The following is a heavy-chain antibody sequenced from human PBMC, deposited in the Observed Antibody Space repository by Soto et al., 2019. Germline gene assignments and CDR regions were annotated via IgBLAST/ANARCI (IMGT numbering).Heavy chain of an antibody. CDR3: AKTGQPPYYYYGMDV. Sequence: QGQLVQSGPEAKKPGASVKVSCKASGYTFSRYGISWGRQAPGQGLEWMGWISGYNVDTKYAQKVHGRVTMNIDTYTYTDYMELRRLTSDDTAIYYCAKTGQPPYYYYGMDVWGQGTTVTVSS. CDR1: GYTFSRYG. D-gene: IGHD7-27*01. CDR2: ISGYNVDT. J-gene: IGHJ6*02. V-gene: IGHV1-18*01.